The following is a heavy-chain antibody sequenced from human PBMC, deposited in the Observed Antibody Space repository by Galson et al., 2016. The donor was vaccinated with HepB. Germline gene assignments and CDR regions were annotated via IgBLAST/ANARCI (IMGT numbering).Heavy chain of an antibody. CDR2: IYSTGGT. Sequence: TLSLTCAVSGGFINSGGASCGWIRQTPGQGLDWIGCIYSTGGTYYNPSLKIRVTISVDRPKNQFSLNLKSVTAADTAVYYCARAVVPGVVLTYNWFDLWGQGTLVTVSP. V-gene: IGHV4-30-2*01. CDR3: ARAVVPGVVLTYNWFDL. CDR1: GGFINSGGAS. J-gene: IGHJ5*02. D-gene: IGHD3-10*01.